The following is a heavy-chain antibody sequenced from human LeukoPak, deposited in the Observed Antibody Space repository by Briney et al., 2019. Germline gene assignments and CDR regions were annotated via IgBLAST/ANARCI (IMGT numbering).Heavy chain of an antibody. Sequence: GGSLRLSCAASGFTFDDYTMHWVRQAPGKGLEWVSLISWDGGSTYYADSVKGRFTISRDNSKNSLYLQMNSLRTEDTALYYCAKANYYGSGSYPYYFDYWGQGTLVTVSS. CDR3: AKANYYGSGSYPYYFDY. CDR1: GFTFDDYT. CDR2: ISWDGGST. D-gene: IGHD3-10*01. V-gene: IGHV3-43*01. J-gene: IGHJ4*02.